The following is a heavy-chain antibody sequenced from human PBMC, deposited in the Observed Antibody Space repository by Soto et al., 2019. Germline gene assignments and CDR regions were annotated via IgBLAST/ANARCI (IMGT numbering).Heavy chain of an antibody. CDR1: GFTFSNAW. J-gene: IGHJ4*02. CDR2: IKSKTDGGTT. V-gene: IGHV3-15*07. CDR3: TTDGVEYYYDSSGYV. Sequence: GGSLRLSCAASGFTFSNAWMNWVRQAPGKGLEWVGRIKSKTDGGTTDYAAPVKGRFTISRDDSKNTLYLQMNSLKTEDTAVYYCTTDGVEYYYDSSGYVWGQGTLVTVSS. D-gene: IGHD3-22*01.